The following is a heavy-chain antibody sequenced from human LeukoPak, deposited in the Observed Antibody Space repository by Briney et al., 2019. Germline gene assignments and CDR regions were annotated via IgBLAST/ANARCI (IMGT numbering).Heavy chain of an antibody. Sequence: GGSLRLSCAASGFTFSNYAMSWVRQAPGKGLEWVSALSGSGDNTYYADSVKGRFTISRDNSKNTLYLQMNSLRAEDTALYYWARTASRGVGSYFDLWGRGCLVTVSS. V-gene: IGHV3-23*01. J-gene: IGHJ2*01. CDR1: GFTFSNYA. D-gene: IGHD3-10*01. CDR2: LSGSGDNT. CDR3: ARTASRGVGSYFDL.